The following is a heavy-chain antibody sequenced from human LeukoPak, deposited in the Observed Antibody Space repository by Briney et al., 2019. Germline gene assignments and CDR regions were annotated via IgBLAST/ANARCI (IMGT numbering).Heavy chain of an antibody. V-gene: IGHV3-30*04. CDR3: ARGEYSSSWLDY. Sequence: PGGSLRLSCAASGFTFSSYAMHWVRQAPGKGLEGVAVISYDGSNKYYADSVKGRFTISRDNSKNTLYLQMNSLRAEDTAVYYCARGEYSSSWLDYWGQGTLVTVSS. CDR1: GFTFSSYA. CDR2: ISYDGSNK. D-gene: IGHD6-13*01. J-gene: IGHJ4*02.